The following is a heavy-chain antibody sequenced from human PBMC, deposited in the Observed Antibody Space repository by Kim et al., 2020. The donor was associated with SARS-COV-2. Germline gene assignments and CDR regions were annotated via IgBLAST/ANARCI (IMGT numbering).Heavy chain of an antibody. V-gene: IGHV1-69*13. J-gene: IGHJ3*02. CDR1: GGTFGSQG. D-gene: IGHD6-13*01. CDR3: SRGRSIASLTDALHI. Sequence: SVKVSCKASGGTFGSQGVTWVRQAPGQGLERLGGVVPIFGSTDYAQTFQGRVTITADESTNTVYMELRSLRSEDTAVYYCSRGRSIASLTDALHIWGQGTLVTVSS. CDR2: VVPIFGST.